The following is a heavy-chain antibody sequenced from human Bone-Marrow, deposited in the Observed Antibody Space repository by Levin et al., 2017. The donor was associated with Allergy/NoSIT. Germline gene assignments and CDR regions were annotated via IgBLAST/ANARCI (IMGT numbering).Heavy chain of an antibody. CDR2: IRSSGDDT. V-gene: IGHV3-23*01. CDR1: GFTFRNSA. CDR3: AKAPSRVRAVYYAADY. Sequence: GGSLSLSCAASGFTFRNSAMNWVRQAPGQGLEWVSAIRSSGDDTFYADSVKGRFTISRDTSKNTLYLQMNSLRAADTAMYFCAKAPSRVRAVYYAADYWGQGILVTVSS. D-gene: IGHD3-10*01. J-gene: IGHJ4*02.